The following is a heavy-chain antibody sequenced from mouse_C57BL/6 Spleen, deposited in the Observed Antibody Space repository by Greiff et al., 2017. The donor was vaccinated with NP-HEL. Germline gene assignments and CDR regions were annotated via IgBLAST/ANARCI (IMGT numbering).Heavy chain of an antibody. CDR1: GYTFTSYW. D-gene: IGHD2-4*01. V-gene: IGHV1-64*01. CDR3: ARYFSYDYAWFAY. J-gene: IGHJ3*01. CDR2: IHPNSGST. Sequence: VQLQQPGAELVKPGASVKLSCKASGYTFTSYWMHWVKQRPGQGLEWIGMIHPNSGSTNYNEKFKSKATLTVDKSSSTAYMQLSSLTSEDSAVYYCARYFSYDYAWFAYWGQGTLVTVSA.